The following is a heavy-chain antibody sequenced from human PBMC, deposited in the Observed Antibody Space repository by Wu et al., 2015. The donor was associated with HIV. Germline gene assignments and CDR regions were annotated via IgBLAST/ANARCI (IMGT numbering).Heavy chain of an antibody. V-gene: IGHV1-18*01. J-gene: IGHJ6*03. Sequence: QVQLVQSGAEVKKPGASVKVSCKASGYTFTSYGISWVRQAPGQGLEWMGWISAYNGNTNYAQKLQGRVTMTTDTSTSTAYMELRSLRSDDTAVYYCARDRFIGVPAAILGYYYYYMDVWGKGTTGHRLL. CDR1: GYTFTSYG. CDR2: ISAYNGNT. D-gene: IGHD2-2*02. CDR3: ARDRFIGVPAAILGYYYYYMDV.